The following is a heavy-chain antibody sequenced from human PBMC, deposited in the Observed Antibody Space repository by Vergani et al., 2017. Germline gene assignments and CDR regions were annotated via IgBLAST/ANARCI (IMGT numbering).Heavy chain of an antibody. V-gene: IGHV3-30*02. Sequence: QVKLVESGGGVVQPGGSLRLSCAASGFTFSSSGMHWVRQAPGKGLEWVAFIRNDGSNKYYADSVKGRFTISRDNSKNTLYLQMNSLRSEDTAVYYCAKDDSTHYYYGSVSYPDYWGQGTLVTVSS. CDR1: GFTFSSSG. CDR3: AKDDSTHYYYGSVSYPDY. D-gene: IGHD3-10*01. J-gene: IGHJ4*02. CDR2: IRNDGSNK.